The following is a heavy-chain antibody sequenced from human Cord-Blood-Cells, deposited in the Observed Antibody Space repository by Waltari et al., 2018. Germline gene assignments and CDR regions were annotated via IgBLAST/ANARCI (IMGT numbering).Heavy chain of an antibody. CDR2: FDPEDGET. D-gene: IGHD3-10*01. CDR1: GYTLTELS. Sequence: QVQLVQSGAEVKKHGASVKVSCKVSGYTLTELSMHWVRQAPGKGLAGMGGFDPEDGETIYAQKFQGRVTMTEDTSTDTAYMELSSLRSEDTAVYYCATITMVRGTDGMDVWGQGTTVTVSS. J-gene: IGHJ6*02. CDR3: ATITMVRGTDGMDV. V-gene: IGHV1-24*01.